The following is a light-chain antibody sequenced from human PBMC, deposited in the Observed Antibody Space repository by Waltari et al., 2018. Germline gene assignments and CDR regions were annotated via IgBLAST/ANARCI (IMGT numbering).Light chain of an antibody. Sequence: AIQMTQSPSSLSASVGDRVTITCRASQGIRNDLGWYQQKPGKAPKLLIYAASSLQSGVTSRFSGTGSGTDFTLTIRSLQPEDFATYYCLQDYIYPWTFGQGTKVEIK. CDR1: QGIRND. V-gene: IGKV1-6*01. CDR2: AAS. CDR3: LQDYIYPWT. J-gene: IGKJ1*01.